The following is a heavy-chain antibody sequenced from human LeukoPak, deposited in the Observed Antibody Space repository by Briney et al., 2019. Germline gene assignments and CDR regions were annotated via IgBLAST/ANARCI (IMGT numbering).Heavy chain of an antibody. CDR1: GFTFSSYA. Sequence: GGSLRLSCAASGFTFSSYAMSWVRQAPGKGLEWVSAISGSGGSTYYADSVKGRLTISRDNSKNTLYLQMNSLRAEDTAVYYCARPGIAVAEFQHWGQGTLVTVSS. J-gene: IGHJ1*01. CDR2: ISGSGGST. D-gene: IGHD6-19*01. V-gene: IGHV3-23*01. CDR3: ARPGIAVAEFQH.